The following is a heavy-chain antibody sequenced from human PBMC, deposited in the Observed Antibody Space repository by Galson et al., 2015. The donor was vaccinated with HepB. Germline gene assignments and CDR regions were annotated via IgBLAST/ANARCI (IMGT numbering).Heavy chain of an antibody. Sequence: PALVKPTQTLTLTCTVSGFSLSNARMGVSWIRQPPGKALEWLANLFSNDEKSYNTSLRSRLTISKDTSKSQVVLTITNMDPVDTGTYYCARGKDYGDYYFDYWGQGTLVTVSS. J-gene: IGHJ4*02. CDR2: LFSNDEK. V-gene: IGHV2-26*01. CDR1: GFSLSNARMG. CDR3: ARGKDYGDYYFDY. D-gene: IGHD4-17*01.